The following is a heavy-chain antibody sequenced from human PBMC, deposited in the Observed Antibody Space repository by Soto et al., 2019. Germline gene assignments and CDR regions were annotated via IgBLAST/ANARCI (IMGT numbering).Heavy chain of an antibody. CDR1: GGSISTSRSY. CDR3: ASQPTTGDTDLWFDP. J-gene: IGHJ5*02. V-gene: IGHV4-39*01. Sequence: QLQLLESGPGLVKASETLSLTCSVSGGSISTSRSYWAWIRQPPGKGLEWLANIFYGGSTFYNPSLASRVSVSVDTSKNGFSLKWRSVTAAVTAVYSCASQPTTGDTDLWFDPWGQGTLVTVSS. CDR2: IFYGGST. D-gene: IGHD2-21*01.